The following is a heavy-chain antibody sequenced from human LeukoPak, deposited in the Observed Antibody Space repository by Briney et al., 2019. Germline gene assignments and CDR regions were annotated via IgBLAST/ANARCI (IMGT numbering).Heavy chain of an antibody. D-gene: IGHD2-2*01. CDR3: AREATGYCSSTSCSRGFDP. V-gene: IGHV1-69*04. CDR1: GGTFSSYA. Sequence: RASVKVSCKASGGTFSSYAISWVRQAPGQGLEWMGRIIPIFGIANYAQKFQRRVTITADKSTSTAYMELSSLRSEDTAVYYCAREATGYCSSTSCSRGFDPWGQGTLVTVSS. CDR2: IIPIFGIA. J-gene: IGHJ5*02.